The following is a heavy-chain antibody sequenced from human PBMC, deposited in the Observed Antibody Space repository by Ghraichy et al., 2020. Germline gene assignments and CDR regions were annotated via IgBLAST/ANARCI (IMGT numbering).Heavy chain of an antibody. V-gene: IGHV1-69*13. J-gene: IGHJ5*02. Sequence: SVKVSCKASGGTFSSYAISWVRQATGQGLEWMGGIIPIFGTANYAQKFQGRVTITADESTSTAYMELSSLRSEDTAVYYCARDGGDIVVVPAAIGVHWFDPWGQRTLVTVSS. D-gene: IGHD2-2*01. CDR3: ARDGGDIVVVPAAIGVHWFDP. CDR2: IIPIFGTA. CDR1: GGTFSSYA.